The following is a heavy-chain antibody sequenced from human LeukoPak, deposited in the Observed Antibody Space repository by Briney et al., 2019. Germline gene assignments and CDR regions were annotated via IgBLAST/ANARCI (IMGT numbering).Heavy chain of an antibody. J-gene: IGHJ4*02. V-gene: IGHV4-59*12. Sequence: SETLSLTCTVSGGSISSYYWSWIRQPPGKGLEWIGCIYYSGSTNYNPSLKSRVTISVDTSKNQFSLKLSSVTAADTAVYYCARSDFWSGYYQFDYWGQGTLVTVSS. D-gene: IGHD3-3*01. CDR3: ARSDFWSGYYQFDY. CDR1: GGSISSYY. CDR2: IYYSGST.